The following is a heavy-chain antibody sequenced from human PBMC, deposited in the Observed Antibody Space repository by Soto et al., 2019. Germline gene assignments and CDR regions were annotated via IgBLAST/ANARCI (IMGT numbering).Heavy chain of an antibody. Sequence: PGGSLRLSCAISGFSVSSNYLSWVRQAPGKGLEWVSVHYSGGSTYYADSVQGRFTISREKSNNTLYLQMRRVRAEDTAVYFCARHRHPRGTVGATSPLDPWGQGTQVTVSS. J-gene: IGHJ5*02. CDR3: ARHRHPRGTVGATSPLDP. CDR1: GFSVSSNY. CDR2: HYSGGST. D-gene: IGHD1-26*01. V-gene: IGHV3-53*01.